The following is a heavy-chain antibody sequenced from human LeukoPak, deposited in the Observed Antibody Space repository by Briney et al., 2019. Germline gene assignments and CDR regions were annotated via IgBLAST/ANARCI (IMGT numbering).Heavy chain of an antibody. V-gene: IGHV3-23*01. CDR2: ISGSGDST. D-gene: IGHD3-10*01. CDR1: GFTFSSYG. J-gene: IGHJ4*02. CDR3: AKDRGIISDY. Sequence: GGSLRLSCAASGFTFSSYGMSWVRQAPGKGLEWVSAISGSGDSTYYADSVKGRLTISRDNSKNTLYLQMNSLRAEDTAVYYCAKDRGIISDYWGQGTLVTVSS.